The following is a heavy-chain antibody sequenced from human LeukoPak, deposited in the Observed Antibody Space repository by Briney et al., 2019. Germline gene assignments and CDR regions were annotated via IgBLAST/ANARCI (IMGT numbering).Heavy chain of an antibody. Sequence: PSETLSLTCAVYGGSFSGYYWSWIRQPPGKGLEWIGEINNSGSTNYNPSLKSRVTISVDTSKNQFSLKLSSVTAADTAVYYCARGSLFFWSGYFSYWGQGTLVTVSS. D-gene: IGHD3-3*01. CDR3: ARGSLFFWSGYFSY. CDR1: GGSFSGYY. J-gene: IGHJ4*02. V-gene: IGHV4-34*01. CDR2: INNSGST.